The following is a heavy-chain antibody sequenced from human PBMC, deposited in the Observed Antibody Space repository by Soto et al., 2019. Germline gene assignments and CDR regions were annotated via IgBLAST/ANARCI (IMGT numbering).Heavy chain of an antibody. CDR1: GYTLTELS. CDR2: FDPEDGET. CDR3: ATDPGYYGSGSYYNFDY. Sequence: ASVKVSCKVSGYTLTELSMHWVRQAPGKGLEWMGGFDPEDGETIYAQKFQGRVTMTEDTSTDTAYMELSSLRSEDTAVYYCATDPGYYGSGSYYNFDYWGQGTLVTVPQ. D-gene: IGHD3-10*01. J-gene: IGHJ4*02. V-gene: IGHV1-24*01.